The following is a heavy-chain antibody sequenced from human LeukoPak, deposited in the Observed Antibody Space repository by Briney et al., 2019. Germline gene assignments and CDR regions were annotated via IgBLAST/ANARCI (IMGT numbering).Heavy chain of an antibody. J-gene: IGHJ1*01. D-gene: IGHD2-21*02. CDR2: ISESGGST. Sequence: PGGSLRLSCAASGFTFSGYAMSWVRQAPGKGLKWVSTISESGGSTYYADSVKGRFTISRDNSKNTLYLQMNSLRAEDTAVYYCAKDAYCGGDCYPAEYFQHWGQGTLVTVSS. CDR3: AKDAYCGGDCYPAEYFQH. CDR1: GFTFSGYA. V-gene: IGHV3-23*01.